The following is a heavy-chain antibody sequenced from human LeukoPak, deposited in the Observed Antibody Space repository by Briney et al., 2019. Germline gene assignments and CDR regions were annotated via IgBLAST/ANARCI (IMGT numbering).Heavy chain of an antibody. J-gene: IGHJ4*02. CDR2: INSDGRTT. V-gene: IGHV3-74*01. CDR1: GFILRRYW. D-gene: IGHD2-15*01. Sequence: GGSLRLSCAVSGFILRRYWMHWVRQVPGKGLVWVSRINSDGRTTRYADAVKGRFTISRDNAKNTLYLQVNSLRAEDTAIYYCAREGECAGGTCSDPSRELDVWGQGTLVTVSS. CDR3: AREGECAGGTCSDPSRELDV.